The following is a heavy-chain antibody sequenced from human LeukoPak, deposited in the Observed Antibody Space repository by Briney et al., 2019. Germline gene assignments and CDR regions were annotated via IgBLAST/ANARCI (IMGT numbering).Heavy chain of an antibody. J-gene: IGHJ4*02. V-gene: IGHV3-48*02. CDR3: ASRGYCSSTSCDLSDY. D-gene: IGHD2-2*01. Sequence: HPGGSLRLSCAASGFTFSSYSMHWVRQAPGKGLEWVSYITSSSSTTYYADSVKGRFTISRDNAKNSLYLQMNSLRDEDTAVYYCASRGYCSSTSCDLSDYWGQGTLVTVSS. CDR1: GFTFSSYS. CDR2: ITSSSSTT.